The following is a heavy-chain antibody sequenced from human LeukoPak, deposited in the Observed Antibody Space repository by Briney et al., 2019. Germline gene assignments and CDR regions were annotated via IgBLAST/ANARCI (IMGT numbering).Heavy chain of an antibody. CDR3: GRQGYTASYYFLDF. CDR2: IYTTGAT. V-gene: IGHV4-4*07. D-gene: IGHD1-26*01. J-gene: IGHJ4*02. CDR1: SGSIKSYY. Sequence: PSETLSLTCTVSSGSIKSYYWGWVRQPPGKGLEWIGRIYTTGATQYNPSLKSRVTMSIDTSTNQFSLNLTSMTAADTAVYYCGRQGYTASYYFLDFRSQGTLVAVS.